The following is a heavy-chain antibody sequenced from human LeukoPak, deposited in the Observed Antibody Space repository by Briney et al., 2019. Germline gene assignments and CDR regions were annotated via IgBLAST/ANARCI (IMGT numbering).Heavy chain of an antibody. Sequence: GGSLRLSCAASGFPLSSYSINWVRQAPGKGLEWVSYISSSGSAIYYVDSVKGRFTVSRDNAKNSLFRQLNSLRAEDTAVYYCVRVKGSYFDYWGQGALVTVSS. CDR1: GFPLSSYS. D-gene: IGHD2-15*01. CDR2: ISSSGSAI. CDR3: VRVKGSYFDY. V-gene: IGHV3-48*01. J-gene: IGHJ4*02.